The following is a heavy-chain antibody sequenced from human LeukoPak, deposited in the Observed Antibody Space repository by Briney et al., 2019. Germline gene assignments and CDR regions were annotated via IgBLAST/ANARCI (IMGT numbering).Heavy chain of an antibody. D-gene: IGHD5-12*01. Sequence: ASVKVSCKASGYTFTGYYMHWVRQAPGQGLEWMGWINPNSGGTNYAQKFQGRVTMTRDTSISTAYMELSRLRSDDTAVYYCARDLVVDIVALDYWGQGTLVTVSS. CDR2: INPNSGGT. CDR1: GYTFTGYY. V-gene: IGHV1-2*02. J-gene: IGHJ4*02. CDR3: ARDLVVDIVALDY.